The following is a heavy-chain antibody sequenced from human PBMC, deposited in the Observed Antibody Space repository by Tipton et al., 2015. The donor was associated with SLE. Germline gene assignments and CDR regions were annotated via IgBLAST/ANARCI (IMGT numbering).Heavy chain of an antibody. Sequence: SLRLSCVASGFIFDDYAMHWVRQAPGKGLEWVSGISWNSVSIGYADSVKGRFTISRDNAKNSLYLQMNSLRAEDTAVYYCARDLPDAFDIWGQGTMVTVSS. J-gene: IGHJ3*02. CDR3: ARDLPDAFDI. CDR1: GFIFDDYA. CDR2: ISWNSVSI. V-gene: IGHV3-9*01.